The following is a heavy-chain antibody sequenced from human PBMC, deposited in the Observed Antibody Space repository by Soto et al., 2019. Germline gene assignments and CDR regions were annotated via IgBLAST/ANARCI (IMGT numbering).Heavy chain of an antibody. D-gene: IGHD3-16*01. J-gene: IGHJ6*03. CDR2: IYYSGST. CDR1: GGSISSYY. Sequence: SETLSLTCTVSGGSISSYYWSWIRQPPGKGLEWIGYIYYSGSTNYNPSLKSRVTISVDTSKNQFSLKLSSVTAVDTAVYYCARGIRNYYYMDVWGKGTTVTVSS. CDR3: ARGIRNYYYMDV. V-gene: IGHV4-59*01.